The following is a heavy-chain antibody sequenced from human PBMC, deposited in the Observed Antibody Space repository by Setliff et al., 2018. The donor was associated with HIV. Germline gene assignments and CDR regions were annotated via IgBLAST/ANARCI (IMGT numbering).Heavy chain of an antibody. D-gene: IGHD4-17*01. CDR3: AKGAGFYGDYTFDH. V-gene: IGHV4-59*11. CDR1: GPSINIHY. Sequence: SETLSLTCTVSGPSINIHYWSWIRQSPGKGFEWIGYIYSTGSTNYNPSLQSRVTISMVASRNQFSLKVTSVTAADTAVYYYAKGAGFYGDYTFDHWGQGRQVTSPQ. J-gene: IGHJ4*02. CDR2: IYSTGST.